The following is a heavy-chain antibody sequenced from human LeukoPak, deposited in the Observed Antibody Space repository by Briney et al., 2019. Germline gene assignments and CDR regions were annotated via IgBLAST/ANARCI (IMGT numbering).Heavy chain of an antibody. D-gene: IGHD3-22*01. V-gene: IGHV4-59*12. CDR2: IYYTGST. J-gene: IGHJ3*02. CDR1: GGSISNYY. CDR3: AKPNGYGLIDI. Sequence: SETLSLTCTVSGGSISNYYWSWIRQPPGKELEYIGYIYYTGSTNYNPSLASRVTISLDTSRNQFSLKLNSVTAADTAVYYCAKPNGYGLIDIWGQGTMVTVSS.